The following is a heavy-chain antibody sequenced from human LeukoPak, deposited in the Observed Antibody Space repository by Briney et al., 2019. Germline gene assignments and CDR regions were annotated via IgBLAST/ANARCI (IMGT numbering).Heavy chain of an antibody. V-gene: IGHV4-31*03. CDR1: GGSISSGGYY. J-gene: IGHJ4*02. CDR3: ARQGVWFGEGEDY. D-gene: IGHD3-10*01. Sequence: SQTLSLTCTVSGGSISSGGYYWSWIRQHPGKGLEWIGYIYYSGSTYYNPSFKSRVTISVDTSKNQFSLKLSSVTAADTAVYYCARQGVWFGEGEDYWGQGTLVTVSS. CDR2: IYYSGST.